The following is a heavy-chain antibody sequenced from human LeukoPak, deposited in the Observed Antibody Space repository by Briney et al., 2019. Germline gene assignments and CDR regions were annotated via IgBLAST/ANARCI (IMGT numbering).Heavy chain of an antibody. CDR3: ARSERIIMILGGAFDV. CDR1: GDSISSYY. J-gene: IGHJ3*01. V-gene: IGHV4-59*08. Sequence: SETLSLTCTVSGDSISSYYWSWIRQPPGKGLEWIGYIYYSGSTNYSPSLKSRVTISVDTSKNQFSLKLSSVTAADTAVYYCARSERIIMILGGAFDVWGQGTVVTVSS. D-gene: IGHD3-22*01. CDR2: IYYSGST.